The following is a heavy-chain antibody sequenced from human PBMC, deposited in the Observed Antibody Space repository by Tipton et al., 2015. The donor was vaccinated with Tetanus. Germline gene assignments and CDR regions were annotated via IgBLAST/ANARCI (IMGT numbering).Heavy chain of an antibody. CDR2: FTAGGNT. CDR1: GFTFSSSS. Sequence: SLRLSCTASGFTFSSSSMSWVRQAPGKGLEWVSVFTAGGNTYYADSVKGRFTISRDNSNNTLNLQMNSLRAEATAVYYCAKLTSSWGQGTLVTVSS. CDR3: AKLTSS. J-gene: IGHJ4*02. V-gene: IGHV3-23*01.